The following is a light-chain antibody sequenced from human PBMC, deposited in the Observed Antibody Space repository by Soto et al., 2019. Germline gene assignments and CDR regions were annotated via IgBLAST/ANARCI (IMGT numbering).Light chain of an antibody. J-gene: IGLJ1*01. V-gene: IGLV2-11*01. CDR1: STDVGDYDY. CDR3: CSYAGGYTFV. CDR2: DVN. Sequence: QSALTQPRSVSGSPGQSVTISCTGTSTDVGDYDYVSWYQQYPGKAPKLIIYDVNKRPSGVPDRFSGSKSGNTASLTISALQDEDEADYYCCSYAGGYTFVFGTGTKLTVL.